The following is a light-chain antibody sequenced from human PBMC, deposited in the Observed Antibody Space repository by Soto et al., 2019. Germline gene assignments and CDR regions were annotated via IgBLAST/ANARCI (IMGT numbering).Light chain of an antibody. CDR2: GAS. J-gene: IGKJ1*01. CDR3: QKYGGSPPT. CDR1: QSVSSNY. V-gene: IGKV3-20*01. Sequence: EIVLTQSPGNLSLSPGERATLSCRASQSVSSNYLAWYQRKPGQAPRLLIYGASSRATDIPNRFSGSGSGTDFTLTLTRLEPEDFAVYFCQKYGGSPPTFGQGTKVEIK.